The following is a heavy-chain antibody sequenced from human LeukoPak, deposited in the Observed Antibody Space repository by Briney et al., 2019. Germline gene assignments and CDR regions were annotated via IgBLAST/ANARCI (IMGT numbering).Heavy chain of an antibody. J-gene: IGHJ6*02. D-gene: IGHD3-10*01. CDR3: ATDASGITHHAMDV. V-gene: IGHV3-66*01. CDR1: GFTVSSNY. Sequence: GGSLRLSCTASGFTVSSNYMSWVRQAPGKGLEWVSVIYSGGITYYADSVKDRFTISRDNSKNTLYLQMNSLRAEDTAVYYCATDASGITHHAMDVWGQGTTVTVSS. CDR2: IYSGGIT.